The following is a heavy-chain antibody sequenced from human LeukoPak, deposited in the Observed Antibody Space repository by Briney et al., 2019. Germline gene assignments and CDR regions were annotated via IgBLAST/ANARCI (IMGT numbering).Heavy chain of an antibody. Sequence: GGSLRLSCAASGFTFSSYSMNWVRQAPGKGLEWVSSISSSSSYIYQADSVKGRFTISRDNAKNSLYLQMNSVRAEDTAVYYCATDWAWGGFDHWGQGALVTVSS. CDR1: GFTFSSYS. V-gene: IGHV3-21*01. CDR2: ISSSSSYI. CDR3: ATDWAWGGFDH. D-gene: IGHD3-16*01. J-gene: IGHJ4*02.